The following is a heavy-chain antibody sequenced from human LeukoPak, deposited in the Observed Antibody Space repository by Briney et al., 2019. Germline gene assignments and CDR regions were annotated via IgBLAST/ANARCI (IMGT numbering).Heavy chain of an antibody. CDR1: GFTFSMYS. J-gene: IGHJ4*02. D-gene: IGHD1-1*01. Sequence: GGSLRLSCAASGFTFSMYSMNWVRQAPGKGLEWLSYISGNGGVIQYADSVKGRFTISRDNAKNLLYLQMDSLRVEDTAIYYCARDPRTVRIWGQGTLVTVSS. CDR2: ISGNGGVI. CDR3: ARDPRTVRI. V-gene: IGHV3-48*04.